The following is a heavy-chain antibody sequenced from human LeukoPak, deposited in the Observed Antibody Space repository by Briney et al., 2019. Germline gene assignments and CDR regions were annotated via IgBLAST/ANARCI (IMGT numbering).Heavy chain of an antibody. D-gene: IGHD1-26*01. CDR3: ARVWGGSYFDY. CDR1: GGSISSGGYS. V-gene: IGHV4-30-2*01. J-gene: IGHJ4*02. Sequence: SETLSLTCAVSGGSISSGGYSWSWIRQPPGKGLEWIGYIYHSGSTYYNPSLKSRVTISVDRSKNQFSLKLSSVTAADTAVFYCARVWGGSYFDYWGRGTLVTVSS. CDR2: IYHSGST.